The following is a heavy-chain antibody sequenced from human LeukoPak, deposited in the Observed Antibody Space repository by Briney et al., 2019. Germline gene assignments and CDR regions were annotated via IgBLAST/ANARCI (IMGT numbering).Heavy chain of an antibody. CDR1: GFTVSYNY. CDR2: IYNGGNT. CDR3: ARDRYSSGSNEGFDP. D-gene: IGHD6-19*01. J-gene: IGHJ5*02. Sequence: GGSLRLSCAASGFTVSYNYMSWVRQPPGKGLEWVSSIYNGGNTYYADSVKCRFTISRENSKNTLYLQMNSLRAEDTAVYYCARDRYSSGSNEGFDPWGQGTLVSVSS. V-gene: IGHV3-53*01.